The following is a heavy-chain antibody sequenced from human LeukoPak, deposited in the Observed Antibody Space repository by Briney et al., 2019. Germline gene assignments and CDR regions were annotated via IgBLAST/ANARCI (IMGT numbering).Heavy chain of an antibody. V-gene: IGHV1-2*02. CDR1: GYTFTGYY. J-gene: IGHJ3*02. D-gene: IGHD3-3*01. CDR3: ARTSTIFGVVISDNDAFDI. Sequence: ASVKVSCKASGYTFTGYYMHWVRQAPGQGLEWMGWINPNSGGTNYAQKFQGRVTMTRDTSISTAYVELSRLRSDDTAVYYCARTSTIFGVVISDNDAFDIWGPGTMVTVSS. CDR2: INPNSGGT.